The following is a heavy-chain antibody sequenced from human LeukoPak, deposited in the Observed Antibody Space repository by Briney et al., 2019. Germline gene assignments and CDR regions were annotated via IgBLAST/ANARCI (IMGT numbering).Heavy chain of an antibody. Sequence: GGSLRLSCAASGFPFSTYYKTWVRQAPGKGLEWVANIKQDGSQKYYVASVGGRFTISRDNAKSSMFLQMNSLRAEDTAVYYCGAQRAEGFDYWGQGTLVAVSS. V-gene: IGHV3-7*01. J-gene: IGHJ4*02. CDR2: IKQDGSQK. CDR1: GFPFSTYY. CDR3: GAQRAEGFDY.